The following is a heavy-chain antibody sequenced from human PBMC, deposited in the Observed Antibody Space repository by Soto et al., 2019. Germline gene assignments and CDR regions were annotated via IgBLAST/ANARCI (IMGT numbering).Heavy chain of an antibody. V-gene: IGHV1-18*01. CDR3: ARDAPPADH. CDR2: ISAYNGNT. J-gene: IGHJ4*02. Sequence: QVQLVQSGAEVKKPGASVKVSCKASGYTFTSYYISWVRQAPGQGLEWMGWISAYNGNTNYAKKLQGRVTMATDTSTSTACMGLGSLRSDDTAGYYCARDAPPADHWGQGTLVTVSS. CDR1: GYTFTSYY.